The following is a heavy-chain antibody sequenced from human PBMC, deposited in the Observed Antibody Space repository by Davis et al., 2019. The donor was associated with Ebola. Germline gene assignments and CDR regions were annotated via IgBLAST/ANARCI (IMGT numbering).Heavy chain of an antibody. V-gene: IGHV4-39*01. CDR3: ARFSGSGWYGGDYYYYYGMDV. J-gene: IGHJ6*02. Sequence: SETLSLTCTVSGGSISSSSYYWGWIRQPPGKGLEWIGSIYYSGSTYYNPSLKSRVTISVDTSKNQFSLKLSSVTAADTAVYYCARFSGSGWYGGDYYYYYGMDVWGQGTTVTVSS. CDR2: IYYSGST. CDR1: GGSISSSSYY. D-gene: IGHD6-19*01.